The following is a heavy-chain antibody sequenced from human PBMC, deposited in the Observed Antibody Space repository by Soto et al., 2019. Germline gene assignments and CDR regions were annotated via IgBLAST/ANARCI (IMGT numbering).Heavy chain of an antibody. CDR2: IIPIFGTA. CDR1: GGTFSSYA. V-gene: IGHV1-69*13. D-gene: IGHD3-10*01. CDR3: ARALSPPPHGSSDASDI. Sequence: ASVKVSCKASGGTFSSYAISWVRQAPGQGLEWMGGIIPIFGTANYAQKFQGRVTITADESTSTAYMELSSLRSEDTAVYYCARALSPPPHGSSDASDIWGQGTMVTVSS. J-gene: IGHJ3*02.